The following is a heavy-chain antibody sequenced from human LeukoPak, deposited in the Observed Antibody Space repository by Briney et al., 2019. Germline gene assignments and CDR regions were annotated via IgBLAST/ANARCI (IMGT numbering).Heavy chain of an antibody. Sequence: GGSLRLSCAASGFTFSDSAMSWVRQAPGKGLEWVSLISFSGANTYYADSVKGRFTVSRDNSKDTLYLQMHSQRAEETAIYYCARDIELSPWGLGTMVTVSS. CDR2: ISFSGANT. D-gene: IGHD3-16*02. CDR3: ARDIELSP. J-gene: IGHJ3*01. CDR1: GFTFSDSA. V-gene: IGHV3-23*01.